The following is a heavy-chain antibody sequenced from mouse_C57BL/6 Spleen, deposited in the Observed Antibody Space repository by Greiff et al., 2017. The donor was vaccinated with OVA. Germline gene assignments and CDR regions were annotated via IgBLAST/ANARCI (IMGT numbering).Heavy chain of an antibody. CDR3: ARRRAYGSRGYFDV. D-gene: IGHD1-1*01. V-gene: IGHV1-59*01. Sequence: QVQLQQPGAELVRPGTSVKLSCKASGYTFTSYWMHWVKQRPGQGLEWIGVIDPSDSYTNYNQKFKGKATLTVDTSSSTAYMQLSSLTSEDSAVYYGARRRAYGSRGYFDVWGTGTTVTVSS. J-gene: IGHJ1*03. CDR1: GYTFTSYW. CDR2: IDPSDSYT.